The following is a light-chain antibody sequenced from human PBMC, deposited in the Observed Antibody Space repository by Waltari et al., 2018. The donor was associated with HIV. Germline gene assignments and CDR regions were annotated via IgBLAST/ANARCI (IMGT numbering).Light chain of an antibody. Sequence: SYVLTQPPSVSVAPGTTARFTCEGANIGGKSVHWYQQKAGHAPVLVIYYDNDRPSGIPERFSGFNSGNTATLTISGVEAGDEADYYCQVWDSSSNHVVFGGGTKLTAL. CDR3: QVWDSSSNHVV. J-gene: IGLJ3*02. V-gene: IGLV3-21*04. CDR1: NIGGKS. CDR2: YDN.